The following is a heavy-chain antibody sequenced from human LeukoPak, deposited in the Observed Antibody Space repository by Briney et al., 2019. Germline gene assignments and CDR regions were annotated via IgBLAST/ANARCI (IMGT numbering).Heavy chain of an antibody. CDR2: VYHSGAT. J-gene: IGHJ5*02. CDR1: GGSITSGNR. V-gene: IGHV4-4*02. Sequence: SGTLSLTCAVSGGSITSGNRWTWVRQPPGKGLEWIGEVYHSGATNYNPSLKTRVTISVDKSKNEFSLALTSLNAADTAVYYCARGVPAAGAKWFDPWGQGSLVTVSS. CDR3: ARGVPAAGAKWFDP. D-gene: IGHD6-13*01.